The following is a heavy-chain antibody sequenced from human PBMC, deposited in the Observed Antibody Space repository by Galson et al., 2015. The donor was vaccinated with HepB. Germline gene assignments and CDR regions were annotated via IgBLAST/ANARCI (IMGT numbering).Heavy chain of an antibody. Sequence: SVKVSCKVSGYTLTELSMHWVRQAPGKGLEWMGGFDPEDGETIYAQKFQGRVTMTEDASTDTAYMELSSLRSEDTAVYYCATGDSGIAVAVPFDYWGQGTLVTVSS. CDR3: ATGDSGIAVAVPFDY. CDR1: GYTLTELS. J-gene: IGHJ4*02. V-gene: IGHV1-24*01. CDR2: FDPEDGET. D-gene: IGHD6-19*01.